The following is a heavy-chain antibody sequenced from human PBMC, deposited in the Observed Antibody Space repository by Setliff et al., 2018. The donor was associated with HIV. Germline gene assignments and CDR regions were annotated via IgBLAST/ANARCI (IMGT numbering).Heavy chain of an antibody. Sequence: SETLSLTCAVSGYSISSGYYWGWIRQPPGKGLEWIGSIYHSGSTYYNPSLKSRVTISVDTSKNHFSLRLSHVTAADTAVYYCARDRVAVAGPAYYFDYWGQGTLVTVSS. CDR3: ARDRVAVAGPAYYFDY. J-gene: IGHJ4*02. CDR1: GYSISSGYY. CDR2: IYHSGST. V-gene: IGHV4-38-2*02. D-gene: IGHD6-19*01.